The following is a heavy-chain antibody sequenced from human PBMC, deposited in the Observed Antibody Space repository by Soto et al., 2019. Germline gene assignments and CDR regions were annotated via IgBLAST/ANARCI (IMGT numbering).Heavy chain of an antibody. CDR1: GGSISSGDYY. Sequence: SETLSLPCTVSGGSISSGDYYWRWIRQPPGKGLEWIGYIYYSGSTYYNPSLKSRVTISIDTSKNQFSLKLSSVTAADTAVYYCARVRIRFLEWLVFDYCGQGTLVTVSS. CDR3: ARVRIRFLEWLVFDY. V-gene: IGHV4-30-4*01. J-gene: IGHJ4*02. CDR2: IYYSGST. D-gene: IGHD3-3*01.